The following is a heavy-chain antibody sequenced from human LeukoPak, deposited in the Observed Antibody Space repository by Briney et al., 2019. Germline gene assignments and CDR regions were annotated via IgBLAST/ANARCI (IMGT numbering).Heavy chain of an antibody. Sequence: GASVKVSCMASGYTFTSYDINWVRQAPGQGLEWMGWINPNSGGTNYAQKFQGRVTMTRDTSISTAYMELSRLRSDDTAVYYCARSAYGDSGRFDPWGQGTLVTVSS. D-gene: IGHD4-17*01. CDR3: ARSAYGDSGRFDP. J-gene: IGHJ5*02. CDR1: GYTFTSYD. CDR2: INPNSGGT. V-gene: IGHV1-2*02.